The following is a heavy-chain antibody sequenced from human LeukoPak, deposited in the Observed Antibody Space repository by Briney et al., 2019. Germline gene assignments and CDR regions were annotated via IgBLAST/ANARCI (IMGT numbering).Heavy chain of an antibody. V-gene: IGHV4-4*07. CDR1: GGSISSYY. Sequence: VKPSETLSLTCTVSGGSISSYYWSWIRQPAGKGLEWIGRIYTSGSTNYNPSLKSRVTMSVGTSKNQFSLKLSSVTAADTAVYYCARDRGDYYDSSGYYPYYFDYWGQGTLVTVSS. J-gene: IGHJ4*02. CDR2: IYTSGST. CDR3: ARDRGDYYDSSGYYPYYFDY. D-gene: IGHD3-22*01.